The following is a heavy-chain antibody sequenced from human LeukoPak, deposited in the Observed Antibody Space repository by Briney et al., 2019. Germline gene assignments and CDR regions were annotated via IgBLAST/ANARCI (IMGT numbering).Heavy chain of an antibody. D-gene: IGHD6-6*01. CDR3: ARDSSIAARPYGMDV. V-gene: IGHV1-2*04. Sequence: ASVKVSCKASGYTFTGYYMHWVRQAPGQGLEWMGWVNPNSGGTNYAQKFQGWVTMTRDTSIGTAYMELSRLRSDDTAVYYRARDSSIAARPYGMDVWGQGTTVTVSS. CDR1: GYTFTGYY. J-gene: IGHJ6*02. CDR2: VNPNSGGT.